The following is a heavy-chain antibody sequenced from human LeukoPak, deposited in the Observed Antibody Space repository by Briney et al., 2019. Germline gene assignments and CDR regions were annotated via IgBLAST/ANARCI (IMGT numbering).Heavy chain of an antibody. V-gene: IGHV3-23*01. J-gene: IGHJ4*02. CDR3: AKGPVITIFGVVIPNDY. CDR1: GFTFSSYA. D-gene: IGHD3-3*01. Sequence: GGSLRLSCAASGFTFSSYAMSWVRQAPGKGLEWVSAISGSGGSTYYADSVKGRFTISRDNSKNTLYLQMNSLRAEDTAVYYCAKGPVITIFGVVIPNDYWGQGTLVTVSS. CDR2: ISGSGGST.